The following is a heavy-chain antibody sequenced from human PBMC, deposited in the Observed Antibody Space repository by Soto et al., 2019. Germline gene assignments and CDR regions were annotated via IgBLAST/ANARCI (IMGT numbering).Heavy chain of an antibody. CDR1: GGTFSNYA. V-gene: IGHV1-69*12. D-gene: IGHD5-12*01. J-gene: IGHJ5*02. Sequence: QVQLVQSGAEVKKPGSSVKVSCKASGGTFSNYAISWVRQAPGQGLEWMGGIIPIFGTANYAQKFQGRVTITADESTSTAYMELSSLRSEDTAIYYCAVGSVDIVPTGMKPFDPWGQGTLVTVSS. CDR3: AVGSVDIVPTGMKPFDP. CDR2: IIPIFGTA.